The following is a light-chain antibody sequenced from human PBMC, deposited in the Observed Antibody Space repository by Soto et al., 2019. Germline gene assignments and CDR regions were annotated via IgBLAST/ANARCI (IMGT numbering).Light chain of an antibody. CDR2: NVS. CDR3: QQRLNWPPG. V-gene: IGKV3-11*01. CDR1: QSVSGY. J-gene: IGKJ5*01. Sequence: EIVLTQSPATLSLSPGERATLSCRASQSVSGYVVWYQQRPGQPPRPLIYNVSARASGVPARFRGSGSGTEFTLTISSLEPEDFAVYYCQQRLNWPPGFGQGTRLEIK.